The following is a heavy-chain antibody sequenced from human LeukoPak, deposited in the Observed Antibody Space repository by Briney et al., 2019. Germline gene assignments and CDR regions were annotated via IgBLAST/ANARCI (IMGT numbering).Heavy chain of an antibody. CDR3: ARRDCSKTSRPFDY. D-gene: IGHD2-2*01. CDR1: GGSISTYF. Sequence: SETLSLTCTVSGGSISTYFWSWIRQPPAKGLEWIGHIYSSGSTNNNPSLKSRVTISVDTTKNQFSLKLSSVTAADTAVYYCARRDCSKTSRPFDYWGQGTLVTVSP. J-gene: IGHJ4*02. V-gene: IGHV4-4*09. CDR2: IYSSGST.